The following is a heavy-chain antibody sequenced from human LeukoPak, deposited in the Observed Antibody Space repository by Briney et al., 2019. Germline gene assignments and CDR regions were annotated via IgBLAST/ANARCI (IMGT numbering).Heavy chain of an antibody. Sequence: ASVKVSCKASGDTFTHYYIHCVRQAPGQGLECMRLINQCGENTDYAQNYQGRLTITSDPSTSTVYMGLSSLRSEDTAVYYCARIRDGYNDAYDIWGQGTMVTVSS. V-gene: IGHV1-46*01. J-gene: IGHJ3*02. CDR2: INQCGENT. CDR1: GDTFTHYY. CDR3: ARIRDGYNDAYDI. D-gene: IGHD5-24*01.